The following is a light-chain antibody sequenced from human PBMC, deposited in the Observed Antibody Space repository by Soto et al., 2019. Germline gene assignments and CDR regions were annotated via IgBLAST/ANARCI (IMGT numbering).Light chain of an antibody. CDR3: QVYNNWPNS. CDR1: QGVTTN. J-gene: IGKJ5*01. Sequence: ERVLTQNQTTLSVSPGERATLSCRAGQGVTTNFAWYQQKSGQSPRLLIYDVSIRATGVPARFSGTGSETDFTLTISGLQSEDCAVYFSQVYNNWPNSFAHRRRPAIK. V-gene: IGKV3-15*01. CDR2: DVS.